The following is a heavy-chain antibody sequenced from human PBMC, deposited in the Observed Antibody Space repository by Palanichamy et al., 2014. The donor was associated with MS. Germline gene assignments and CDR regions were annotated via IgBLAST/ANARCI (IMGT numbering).Heavy chain of an antibody. CDR3: GRYTTSHPG. D-gene: IGHD2-2*01. J-gene: IGHJ4*02. CDR2: ISPDGSSA. CDR1: GFNLSDYW. Sequence: EVRLLESGGGSVQPGGSLGLSCAVSGFNLSDYWIHWVRQPPGKGLMWVSRISPDGSSASYADSVEGRFTISRDNAKDTAYLQMNSLRVEDTAVYYCGRYTTSHPGWGQGTLVTVSS. V-gene: IGHV3-74*01.